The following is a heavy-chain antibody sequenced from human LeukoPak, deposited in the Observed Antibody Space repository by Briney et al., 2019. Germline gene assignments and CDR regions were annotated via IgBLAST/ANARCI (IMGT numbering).Heavy chain of an antibody. V-gene: IGHV3-30*04. J-gene: IGHJ4*02. CDR3: ARDQSIAAAGTRGLTDY. CDR1: GFIFSNYA. Sequence: GGSLRLSCAASGFIFSNYAMSWVRQAPGKGLEWVAVISYDGSNKYYADSVKGRFTISRDNSKNTLYLQMNSLRAEDTAVYYCARDQSIAAAGTRGLTDYWGQGTLVTVSS. D-gene: IGHD6-13*01. CDR2: ISYDGSNK.